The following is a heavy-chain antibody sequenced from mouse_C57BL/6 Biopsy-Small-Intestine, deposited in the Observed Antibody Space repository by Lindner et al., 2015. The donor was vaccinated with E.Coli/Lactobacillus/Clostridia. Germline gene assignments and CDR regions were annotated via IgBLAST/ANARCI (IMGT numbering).Heavy chain of an antibody. CDR1: GFSFTDYF. CDR3: ARGEYSRGWFDS. J-gene: IGHJ3*01. V-gene: IGHV1-37*01. CDR2: INPYNGDI. D-gene: IGHD2-5*01. Sequence: VQLQESGPELVKPGASVKISCKASGFSFTDYFMNWVNQSHGKSLEWIGRINPYNGDIVYNQKFEGKATLTVDKSSNTAHMELLSLTSEDFAVYFCARGEYSRGWFDSWGHGTLVTVSA.